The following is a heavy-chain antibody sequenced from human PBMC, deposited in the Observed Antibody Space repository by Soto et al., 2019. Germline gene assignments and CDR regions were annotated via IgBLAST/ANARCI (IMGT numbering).Heavy chain of an antibody. CDR2: ISSTTNYI. CDR1: GFTFTRYS. V-gene: IGHV3-21*06. J-gene: IGHJ4*02. CDR3: ARESEDLTSNFDY. Sequence: PGGSLRLSCAASGFTFTRYSMNWVRQAPGKGLEWVSSISSTTNYIYYGDSMKGRFTISRDNGKNSLYLEIRSLRAEDTAVYYCARESEDLTSNFDYWGQGTLVTSPQ.